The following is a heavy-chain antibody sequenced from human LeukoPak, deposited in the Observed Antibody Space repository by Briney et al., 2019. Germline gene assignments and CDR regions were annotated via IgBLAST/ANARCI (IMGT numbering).Heavy chain of an antibody. V-gene: IGHV3-23*01. D-gene: IGHD2-21*01. CDR3: AKFLPTHIVVANYYFDY. CDR2: ISGSGGST. Sequence: GGSLRLSCAASGFTFSSYAMSWVRQAPGKGLEWVSAISGSGGSTYYADSVKGRFTISRDNSKNTLYLQMNSLRAEDTAVYYCAKFLPTHIVVANYYFDYWGQGTLATVSS. J-gene: IGHJ4*02. CDR1: GFTFSSYA.